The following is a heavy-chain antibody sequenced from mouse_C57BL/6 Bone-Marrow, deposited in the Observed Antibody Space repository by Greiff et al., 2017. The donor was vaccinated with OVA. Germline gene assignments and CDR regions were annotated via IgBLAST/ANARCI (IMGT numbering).Heavy chain of an antibody. CDR1: GYTFTSYW. J-gene: IGHJ4*01. CDR3: ASQGFTTVVAHYAMDY. V-gene: IGHV1-52*01. CDR2: IDPSDSET. D-gene: IGHD1-1*01. Sequence: QVQLQQPGAELVRPGSSVKLSCKASGYTFTSYWMHWVKQRPLQGLEWIGNIDPSDSETHYNQKFKDKATLTVDKSSSTAYMQLSSLTSEDSAVYYCASQGFTTVVAHYAMDYWGQGTSVTVSS.